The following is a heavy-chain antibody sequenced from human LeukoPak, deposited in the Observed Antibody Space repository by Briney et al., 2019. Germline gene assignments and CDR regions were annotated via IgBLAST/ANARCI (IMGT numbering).Heavy chain of an antibody. J-gene: IGHJ6*03. V-gene: IGHV3-33*01. Sequence: GGSLRLSCAASGFTFSSYGMHWVRQAPGKGLEWVAVIWYDGSNKYYADSAKGRFTISRDNSKNTLYLQMNSLRAEDTAVYYCVRGSLFYYYMDVWGKGTTVTVSS. CDR2: IWYDGSNK. CDR1: GFTFSSYG. CDR3: VRGSLFYYYMDV. D-gene: IGHD2-15*01.